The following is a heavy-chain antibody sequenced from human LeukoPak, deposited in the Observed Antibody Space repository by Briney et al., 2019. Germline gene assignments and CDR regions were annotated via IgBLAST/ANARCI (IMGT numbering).Heavy chain of an antibody. J-gene: IGHJ6*02. Sequence: ASVKVSCKASGYTFTSYYMHWVRQAPGQGLEWMGIINPSGGSTSYAQKFQGRVTMTRDTSTSTVYMELSSLRSEDTAVYYCARTLGDSSGYYYYGMDVWGQGTTVTVSS. CDR3: ARTLGDSSGYYYYGMDV. V-gene: IGHV1-46*01. CDR1: GYTFTSYY. D-gene: IGHD3-22*01. CDR2: INPSGGST.